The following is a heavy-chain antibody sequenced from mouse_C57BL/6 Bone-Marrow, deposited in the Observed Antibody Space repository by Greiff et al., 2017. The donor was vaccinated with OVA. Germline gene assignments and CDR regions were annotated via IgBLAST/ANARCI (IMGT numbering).Heavy chain of an antibody. CDR1: GYTFTSYW. V-gene: IGHV1-69*01. Sequence: VQLQQPGAELVMPGASVKLSCKASGYTFTSYWMHWVKQRPGQGLEWIGEIDPSDSYPNYNQKFKGKSTLTVDKSSSTAYMQLSSLTSEDSAVYYCARADYEFAYGGQGTLVTVSA. CDR3: ARADYEFAY. J-gene: IGHJ3*01. D-gene: IGHD2-4*01. CDR2: IDPSDSYP.